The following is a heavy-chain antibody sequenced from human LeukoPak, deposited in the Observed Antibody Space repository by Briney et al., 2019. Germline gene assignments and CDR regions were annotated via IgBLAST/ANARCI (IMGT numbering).Heavy chain of an antibody. CDR2: ISGSGGST. Sequence: GGSLRLSCAASGFTFSNYAMNWVRQAPGKGLEWVSAISGSGGSTYYADSVKGRFTISRDNSKNTLYLQMNSLRAEDTAVYYCAKERGPAAGVESNYWAQGTLVTVSS. J-gene: IGHJ4*02. V-gene: IGHV3-23*01. CDR3: AKERGPAAGVESNY. CDR1: GFTFSNYA. D-gene: IGHD6-13*01.